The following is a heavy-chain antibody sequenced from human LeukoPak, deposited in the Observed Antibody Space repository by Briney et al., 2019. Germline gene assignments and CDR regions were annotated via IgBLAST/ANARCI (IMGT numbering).Heavy chain of an antibody. Sequence: PSETLSLTCTVSGGSISSDSDYWSWIRQPAGKGLEWIGRIYSGSTDYNHSLRSRLTISVDTSKNQFSLKLSSVTAADTAVYYCARGRVSGTTLYFDYWGQGTLFTVSS. D-gene: IGHD1-1*01. J-gene: IGHJ4*02. CDR2: IYSGST. CDR3: ARGRVSGTTLYFDY. CDR1: GGSISSDSDY. V-gene: IGHV4-61*02.